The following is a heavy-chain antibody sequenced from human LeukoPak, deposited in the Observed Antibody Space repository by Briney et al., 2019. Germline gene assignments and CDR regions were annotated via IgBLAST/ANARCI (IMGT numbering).Heavy chain of an antibody. CDR3: ARRIGAAGPLYYFDY. CDR2: FDPEDGET. J-gene: IGHJ4*02. CDR1: GYTLTELS. Sequence: ASVKVSCKVSGYTLTELSMHWVRQAPGKGLEWMGGFDPEDGETIYAQKFQGRVTMTTDTSTSTAYMELRSLRSDDTAVYYCARRIGAAGPLYYFDYWGQGTLVTVSS. D-gene: IGHD6-13*01. V-gene: IGHV1-24*01.